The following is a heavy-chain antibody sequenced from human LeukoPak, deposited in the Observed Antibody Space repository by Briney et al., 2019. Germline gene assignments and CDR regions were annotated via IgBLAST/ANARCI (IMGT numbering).Heavy chain of an antibody. J-gene: IGHJ5*02. CDR1: GYSFTSFW. Sequence: GESLKISCKGSGYSFTSFWIGWVRQMPGKGLEWMGIIYPGDSDTRYSPSFQGQVTISADKSISTAYLQWSSLKASDTAMYYCARHARYYYDSSGYYYGWFDPWGQGTLVTVSS. CDR2: IYPGDSDT. V-gene: IGHV5-51*01. D-gene: IGHD3-22*01. CDR3: ARHARYYYDSSGYYYGWFDP.